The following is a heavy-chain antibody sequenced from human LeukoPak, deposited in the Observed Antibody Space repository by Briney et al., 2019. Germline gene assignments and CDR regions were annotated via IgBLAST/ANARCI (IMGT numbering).Heavy chain of an antibody. V-gene: IGHV3-23*01. Sequence: GGSLRLSCAASGFTFSTYAMSWVRQAPGKGLEWVSGISGSGGRTDYADSVKGRFTISRDNSKNTLHLQMNSLRAEDTAVYFRAKDSITMIFLFLFDYWGQGALVTVSS. D-gene: IGHD3-22*01. CDR3: AKDSITMIFLFLFDY. CDR2: ISGSGGRT. CDR1: GFTFSTYA. J-gene: IGHJ4*02.